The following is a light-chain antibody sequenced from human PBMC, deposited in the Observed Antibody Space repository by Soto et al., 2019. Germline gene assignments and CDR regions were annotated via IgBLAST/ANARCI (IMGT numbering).Light chain of an antibody. Sequence: QSVLTQPPSVSGVPGQRVTISCTGSNSNIGSNYDVHWYQELPGTAPKLLIFDNDKRPSGIPDRFSGSKSGTSATLGITGLQTGDEADYYCGTWDSSLSAHVFGTGTKVTVL. V-gene: IGLV1-51*01. CDR1: NSNIGSNYD. CDR2: DND. J-gene: IGLJ1*01. CDR3: GTWDSSLSAHV.